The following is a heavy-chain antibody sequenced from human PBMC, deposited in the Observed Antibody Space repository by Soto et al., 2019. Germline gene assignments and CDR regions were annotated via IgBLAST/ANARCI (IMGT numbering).Heavy chain of an antibody. CDR2: ISHDGINK. Sequence: QVRLVESGGGVVQPGRSLRLSCTASGFSFSSYAMYWFRQPPGKGLEWVAVISHDGINKHYADSVKGRITVSRDNSKPSLDLQLNSLRGEDTAMYSCARDMYSSDYFVKWFEPWGQGTLVTVSS. CDR3: ARDMYSSDYFVKWFEP. J-gene: IGHJ5*02. D-gene: IGHD6-19*01. CDR1: GFSFSSYA. V-gene: IGHV3-30-3*01.